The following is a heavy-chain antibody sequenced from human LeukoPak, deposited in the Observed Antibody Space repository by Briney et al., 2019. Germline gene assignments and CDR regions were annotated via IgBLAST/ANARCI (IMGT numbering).Heavy chain of an antibody. J-gene: IGHJ5*02. CDR3: ARTVEMATTP. V-gene: IGHV4-59*12. Sequence: PSETLSLTCTVSGGSISSYYWSWIRQPPGKGLEWIGYIYHSGSTYYNPSLKSRVTISVDRSKNQFSLKLSSVTAADTAVYYCARTVEMATTPWGQGTLVTVSS. CDR1: GGSISSYY. D-gene: IGHD5-24*01. CDR2: IYHSGST.